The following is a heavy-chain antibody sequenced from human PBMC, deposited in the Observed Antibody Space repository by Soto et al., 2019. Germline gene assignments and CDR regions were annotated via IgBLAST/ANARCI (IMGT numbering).Heavy chain of an antibody. CDR3: IDLGSGAYYNDMEV. D-gene: IGHD2-15*01. CDR2: IKRKIDGGTT. Sequence: EVQLVESGGGLVKPGGSLRLSCAASGFTFSSVWMNWILQAPGKALEWVGRIKRKIDGGTTDYAAPVKGRFTMSRGDSKNNLYLPMNSLKTEDTAVYYCIDLGSGAYYNDMEVWGQGTTVTVS. J-gene: IGHJ6*02. V-gene: IGHV3-15*07. CDR1: GFTFSSVW.